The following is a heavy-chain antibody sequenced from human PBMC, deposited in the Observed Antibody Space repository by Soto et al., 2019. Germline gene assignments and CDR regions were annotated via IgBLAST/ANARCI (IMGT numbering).Heavy chain of an antibody. D-gene: IGHD6-6*01. Sequence: SETLSLTCTVSGGSISSYYWSWIRQPPGKGLEWIGYIYYSGSTDYNPSLKSRVTISVDTSKNQFSLKLSSVTAADTAVYYCARDLYSSSRGYYYYYYGMDVWGQGTTVTVSS. V-gene: IGHV4-59*01. CDR1: GGSISSYY. CDR2: IYYSGST. CDR3: ARDLYSSSRGYYYYYYGMDV. J-gene: IGHJ6*02.